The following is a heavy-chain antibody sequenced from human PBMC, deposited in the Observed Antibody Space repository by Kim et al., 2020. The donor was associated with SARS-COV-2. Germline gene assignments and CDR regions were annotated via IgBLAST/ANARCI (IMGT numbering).Heavy chain of an antibody. V-gene: IGHV5-51*01. CDR3: ARGLASEFYFDF. J-gene: IGHJ4*01. Sequence: IGRGGQKPGEGLEWLGILSPYDPAVQYSPSFEGHVTISVDKSINAAYLQVSGLKASDTAIYYCARGLASEFYFDFWGHGPLAT. CDR2: LSPYDPAV.